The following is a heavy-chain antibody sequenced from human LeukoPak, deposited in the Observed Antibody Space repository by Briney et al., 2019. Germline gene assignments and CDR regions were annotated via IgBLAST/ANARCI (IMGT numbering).Heavy chain of an antibody. CDR2: ISSSSSTI. CDR3: AKGYSYGPGWFDP. J-gene: IGHJ5*02. Sequence: GGSLRLSCEASGFTFSSYSMNWVRQAPGKGLEWVSYISSSSSTIYYADSVKGRFTISRDNAKNSLYLQMNSLRAEDTAVYYCAKGYSYGPGWFDPWGQGTLVTVSS. CDR1: GFTFSSYS. D-gene: IGHD5-18*01. V-gene: IGHV3-48*01.